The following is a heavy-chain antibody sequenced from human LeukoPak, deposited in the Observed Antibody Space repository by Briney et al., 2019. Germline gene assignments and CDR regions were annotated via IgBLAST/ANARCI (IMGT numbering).Heavy chain of an antibody. J-gene: IGHJ4*02. D-gene: IGHD2-21*01. Sequence: GGSLRLSCAASGFTLSLSAMTWVRQPPGKGLEWVATVSNSGAATYYADSVKGRFSISRDNDKNTVSLEMSNLRTDDTAIYYCAKDSFRPALLDFWGQGSLGTVSS. CDR3: AKDSFRPALLDF. CDR2: VSNSGAAT. CDR1: GFTLSLSA. V-gene: IGHV3-23*01.